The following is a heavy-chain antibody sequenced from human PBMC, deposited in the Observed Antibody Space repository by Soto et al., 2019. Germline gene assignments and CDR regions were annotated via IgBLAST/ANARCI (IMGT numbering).Heavy chain of an antibody. D-gene: IGHD6-19*01. CDR1: GFTFSSYW. CDR3: AKRYSSGWYIYYGMDV. CDR2: IRQSGGST. Sequence: GGSLRLSCAASGFTFSSYWMSWVRQAPGKGLEWVSDIRQSGGSTYYADSVKGRFTISRDNAKNTLYLQMNSLRAEDTAVYYCAKRYSSGWYIYYGMDVWGQGTTVTVSS. J-gene: IGHJ6*02. V-gene: IGHV3-23*01.